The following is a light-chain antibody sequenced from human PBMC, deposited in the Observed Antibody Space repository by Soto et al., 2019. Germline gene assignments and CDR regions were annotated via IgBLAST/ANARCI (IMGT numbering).Light chain of an antibody. V-gene: IGLV4-69*01. CDR2: INSDGSH. CDR3: QTWGTGIRV. Sequence: QPVLTQSPSASASRGASVKFICTLSSGHSSYAIAWHQQQPEKGPRYLMKINSDGSHSKGDGIPDRFSGSSSGAERYLTISSLQSEDEADYYCQTWGTGIRVFGTGTKVTVL. CDR1: SGHSSYA. J-gene: IGLJ1*01.